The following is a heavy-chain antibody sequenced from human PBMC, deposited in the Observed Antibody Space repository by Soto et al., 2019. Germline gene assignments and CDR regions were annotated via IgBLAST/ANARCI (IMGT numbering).Heavy chain of an antibody. CDR1: GFTFSSYW. CDR3: ARDELDSSGWYPASTAFDY. J-gene: IGHJ4*02. V-gene: IGHV3-7*01. D-gene: IGHD6-19*01. CDR2: IKQDGSEK. Sequence: GGSLRLSCAASGFTFSSYWMSWVRQAPGKGLEWVANIKQDGSEKYYVDSVKGRFTISRDNAKNSLYLQMNSLRAEDTAVYYCARDELDSSGWYPASTAFDYWGQGTLVTVSS.